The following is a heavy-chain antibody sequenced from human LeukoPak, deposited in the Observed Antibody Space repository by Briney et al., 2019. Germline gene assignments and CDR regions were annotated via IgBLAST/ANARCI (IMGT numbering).Heavy chain of an antibody. CDR2: INTNGANT. J-gene: IGHJ4*02. CDR3: AKDQRVGASDY. V-gene: IGHV3-64*04. D-gene: IGHD1-26*01. Sequence: GGSLRLSCSASGFTFKSYAMHWVRQAPGKGLEYVSSINTNGANTYYADSVKGRFTISRDNSKNTLYLQMNSLRAEDTAVYYCAKDQRVGASDYWGQGTLVTVSS. CDR1: GFTFKSYA.